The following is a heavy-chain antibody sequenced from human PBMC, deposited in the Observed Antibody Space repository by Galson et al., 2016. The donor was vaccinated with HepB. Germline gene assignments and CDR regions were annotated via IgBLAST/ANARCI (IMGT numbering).Heavy chain of an antibody. J-gene: IGHJ4*02. Sequence: SETLSLTCTVSGGSISPYYWTWIRQPPGRGLEWIGFISHAGSTHYNPSLKSRVTISVDTSKNLFSLRLISLTAADTAVYYCARVRGRWLLDYWGQGNLVTVSS. CDR1: GGSISPYY. CDR2: ISHAGST. V-gene: IGHV4-59*01. D-gene: IGHD5-24*01. CDR3: ARVRGRWLLDY.